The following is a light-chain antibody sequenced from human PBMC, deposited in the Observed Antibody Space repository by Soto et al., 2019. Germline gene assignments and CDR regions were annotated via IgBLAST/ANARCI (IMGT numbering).Light chain of an antibody. J-gene: IGLJ2*01. V-gene: IGLV3-21*02. Sequence: SYELTQSPSVSVAPGQTARITCGGNNIDTKNVNWYQQKPGQAPLLVVYDDSDRPSGIPDRFSGSNSGNTATLTISRVEAGDEADFYCQVWDSSIDHVVFGGGTKLTVL. CDR1: NIDTKN. CDR3: QVWDSSIDHVV. CDR2: DDS.